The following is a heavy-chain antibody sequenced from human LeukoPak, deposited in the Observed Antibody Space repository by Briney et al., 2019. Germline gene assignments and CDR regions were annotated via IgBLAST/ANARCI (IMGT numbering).Heavy chain of an antibody. CDR1: GFTFSSYA. Sequence: PGGSLRLSCAASGFTFSSYAMSWVRQAPGKGLEWVSAISGSGGSTYYADSVKGRFTISRDNSKNTLYLQMNSLRAEDTAVYYCAKWAMVRGVITDYFDYWGQGTLVTVSS. CDR2: ISGSGGST. CDR3: AKWAMVRGVITDYFDY. V-gene: IGHV3-23*01. D-gene: IGHD3-10*01. J-gene: IGHJ4*02.